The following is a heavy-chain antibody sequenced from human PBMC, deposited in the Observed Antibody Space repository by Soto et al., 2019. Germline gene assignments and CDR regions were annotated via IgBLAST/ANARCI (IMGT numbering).Heavy chain of an antibody. D-gene: IGHD3-3*01. Sequence: ESGGGVVQPGRSLRLSCAASGFTFSSYAMHWVRQAPGKGLEWVAVISYDGSNKYYADSVKGRFTISRDNSKNTLYLQMNSLRAEDTAVYYCARADFPPRVGGFCDYWGQGTLVTVSS. J-gene: IGHJ4*02. CDR1: GFTFSSYA. CDR3: ARADFPPRVGGFCDY. V-gene: IGHV3-30-3*01. CDR2: ISYDGSNK.